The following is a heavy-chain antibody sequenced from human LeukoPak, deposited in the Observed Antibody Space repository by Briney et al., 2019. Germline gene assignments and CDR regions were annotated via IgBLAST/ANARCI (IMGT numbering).Heavy chain of an antibody. Sequence: PGGSLRLSCAASGFTFDDYAMHWVRHAPGKGLEWVSGISWNSGSIGYADSVKGRFTISRDNAKNSLYLQMNSLRAEDTALYYCAKDSGYYVDYNWFDPWGQGTLVTVSS. CDR1: GFTFDDYA. J-gene: IGHJ5*02. V-gene: IGHV3-9*01. D-gene: IGHD3-22*01. CDR2: ISWNSGSI. CDR3: AKDSGYYVDYNWFDP.